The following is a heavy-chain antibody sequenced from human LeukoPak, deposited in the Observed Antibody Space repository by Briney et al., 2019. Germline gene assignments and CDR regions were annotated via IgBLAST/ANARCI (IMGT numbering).Heavy chain of an antibody. J-gene: IGHJ4*02. D-gene: IGHD3-22*01. V-gene: IGHV4-30-2*01. Sequence: KSSETLSLTCAVSGGSISSGGYSWSWIRQPPGKGLEWIGYIYHSGSTYYNPSLKSRVTISVDRSKNQFSLKLSSVTAADTAVYYCARVKIGAYYFDYWGQGTLVTVSS. CDR3: ARVKIGAYYFDY. CDR2: IYHSGST. CDR1: GGSISSGGYS.